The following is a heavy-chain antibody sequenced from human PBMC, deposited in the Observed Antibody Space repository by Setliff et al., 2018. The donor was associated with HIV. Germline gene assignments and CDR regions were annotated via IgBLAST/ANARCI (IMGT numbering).Heavy chain of an antibody. Sequence: ASVKVSCKASGYTFIDYFMHWVRQAPGQGLEWMGWIRPNNGDTNIPQRFRGRVTMTRDTSINTAYMVLSGLRSDDTAVYYCARQLSNSLESWGQGTPVTVSS. J-gene: IGHJ4*02. CDR1: GYTFIDYF. V-gene: IGHV1-2*02. CDR2: IRPNNGDT. CDR3: ARQLSNSLES. D-gene: IGHD1-1*01.